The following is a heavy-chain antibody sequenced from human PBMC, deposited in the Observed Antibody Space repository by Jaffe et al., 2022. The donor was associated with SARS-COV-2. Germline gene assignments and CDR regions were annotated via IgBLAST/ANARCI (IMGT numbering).Heavy chain of an antibody. Sequence: QVQLQQWGAGLLKPSETLSLTCVVYGGSFSGYYWSWIRQPPGKGLEWIGEINQSGYTNYNPSLKSRVTISVDTSKNQFSLKMTSVTDADTAVYYCARGSRMGDCIGGSCSNGGFGYYYYYGMDVWGQGTTVTVSS. J-gene: IGHJ6*02. CDR2: INQSGYT. CDR1: GGSFSGYY. CDR3: ARGSRMGDCIGGSCSNGGFGYYYYYGMDV. V-gene: IGHV4-34*01. D-gene: IGHD2-15*01.